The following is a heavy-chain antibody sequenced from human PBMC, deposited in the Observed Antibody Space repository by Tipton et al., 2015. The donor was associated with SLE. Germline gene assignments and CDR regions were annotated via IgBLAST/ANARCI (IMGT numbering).Heavy chain of an antibody. CDR2: IYYSGST. CDR1: GGFISSSSYF. D-gene: IGHD4-11*01. CDR3: ARFDYSNWDDY. V-gene: IGHV4-31*03. J-gene: IGHJ4*02. Sequence: TLSLTCTVSGGFISSSSYFWTWIRQPPGKGLEWIGYIYYSGSTYYNPSLQSRLTMSVDTSRNQFSLKLTSVTAADTAVYFCARFDYSNWDDYWGQGTLVTVSS.